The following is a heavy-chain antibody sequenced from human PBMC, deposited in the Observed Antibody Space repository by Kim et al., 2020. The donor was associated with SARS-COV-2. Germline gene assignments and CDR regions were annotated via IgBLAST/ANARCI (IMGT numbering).Heavy chain of an antibody. Sequence: ASVKVSCKASGYTFTSYDINWVRQATGQGLEWMGWMNPNSGNTGYAQKFQGRVTMTRNTSISTAYMELSSLRSEDTAVYYCARGREHSSGFYWFDPWGQGTLVTVSS. D-gene: IGHD6-19*01. J-gene: IGHJ5*02. V-gene: IGHV1-8*01. CDR2: MNPNSGNT. CDR3: ARGREHSSGFYWFDP. CDR1: GYTFTSYD.